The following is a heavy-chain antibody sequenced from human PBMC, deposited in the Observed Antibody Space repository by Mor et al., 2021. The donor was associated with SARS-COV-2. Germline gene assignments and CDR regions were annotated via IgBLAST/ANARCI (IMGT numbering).Heavy chain of an antibody. CDR3: ARDSSRGGMDV. Sequence: VKGRFTISSDNAKNSLYLQMNSLRAEDTAVYYCARDSSRGGMDVWGQGTTVTVSS. V-gene: IGHV3-11*01. D-gene: IGHD6-13*01. J-gene: IGHJ6*02.